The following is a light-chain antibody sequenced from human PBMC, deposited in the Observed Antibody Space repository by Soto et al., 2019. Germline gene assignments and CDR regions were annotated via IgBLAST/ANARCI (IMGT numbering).Light chain of an antibody. CDR2: WAS. J-gene: IGKJ1*01. V-gene: IGKV4-1*01. CDR1: QSVLYSSNNNNY. Sequence: DIVMTQSPDSLAVSLGARATINCKSSQSVLYSSNNNNYLAWYQQKPGQPPKLIIYWASTRESGVPDRFRGSGSVTDFTLTISSLQAEDVAVYYCQQYYSNHGTFGQGTKVEIK. CDR3: QQYYSNHGT.